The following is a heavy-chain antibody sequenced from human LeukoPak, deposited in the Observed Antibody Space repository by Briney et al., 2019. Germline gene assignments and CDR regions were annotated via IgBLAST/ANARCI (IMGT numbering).Heavy chain of an antibody. CDR3: ARDTYYYDSSGYPR. CDR2: IIPIFGTA. CDR1: GGTFSSYA. Sequence: ASVKVSCKASGGTFSSYAISWVRQAPGQGLEWMGGIIPIFGTANYAQKFQGRVTITTDESTSTAHMELSSLRSEDTAVYYYARDTYYYDSSGYPRWGQGTLVTVSP. D-gene: IGHD3-22*01. J-gene: IGHJ4*02. V-gene: IGHV1-69*05.